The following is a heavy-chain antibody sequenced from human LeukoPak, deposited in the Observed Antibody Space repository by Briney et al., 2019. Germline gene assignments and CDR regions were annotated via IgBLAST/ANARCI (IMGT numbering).Heavy chain of an antibody. D-gene: IGHD5-18*01. Sequence: PSETLSLTCTVSGGSISSGGYYWSWIRQHPGKGLEWIGYIYYSGSTNYNPSLKSRVTISVDTSKNQFSLKLSSVTAADTAVYYCARHGLWSSGYSYGWYFDYWGQGTLVTVSS. CDR3: ARHGLWSSGYSYGWYFDY. J-gene: IGHJ4*02. V-gene: IGHV4-61*08. CDR1: GGSISSGGYY. CDR2: IYYSGST.